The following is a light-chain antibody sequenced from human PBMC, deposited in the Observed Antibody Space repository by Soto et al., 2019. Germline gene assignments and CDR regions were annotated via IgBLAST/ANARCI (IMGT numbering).Light chain of an antibody. Sequence: AIRMTQSPSSFSASTGDRVTITCRASQGISSYLACYQQKPGKAPKLLIYAASTLQSGVPSRFSGSGSGTDFTLTISCLTSEDCATYYCQQYYSYPRKFGQGTKVEIK. CDR3: QQYYSYPRK. CDR1: QGISSY. J-gene: IGKJ1*01. V-gene: IGKV1-8*01. CDR2: AAS.